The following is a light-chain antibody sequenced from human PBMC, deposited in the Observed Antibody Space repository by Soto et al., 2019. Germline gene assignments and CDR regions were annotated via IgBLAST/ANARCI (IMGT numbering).Light chain of an antibody. CDR1: SSDVGSYNF. CDR3: CSYAGRTTYV. J-gene: IGLJ1*01. Sequence: QSALTQPASVSGSPGQSITISCTGTSSDVGSYNFVSWYQQHPGEAPKLMIYEASKRPSGVSSRFSGSKSGNTASLTISGPQAEDEADYYCCSYAGRTTYVFGTGTKLTVL. V-gene: IGLV2-23*01. CDR2: EAS.